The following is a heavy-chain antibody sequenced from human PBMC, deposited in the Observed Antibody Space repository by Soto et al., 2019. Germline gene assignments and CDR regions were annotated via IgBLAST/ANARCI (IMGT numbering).Heavy chain of an antibody. CDR1: GYTFTSYA. J-gene: IGHJ4*02. Sequence: KKPGASVKVSCKASGYTFTSYAMHWVRQAPGQRLEWMGWINAGNGNTKQSQKFQGRVTITRDTSASTAYMELSSLRSEDTAVYYCARSAPPIDYWGQGTLVTVSS. V-gene: IGHV1-3*01. CDR2: INAGNGNT. CDR3: ARSAPPIDY.